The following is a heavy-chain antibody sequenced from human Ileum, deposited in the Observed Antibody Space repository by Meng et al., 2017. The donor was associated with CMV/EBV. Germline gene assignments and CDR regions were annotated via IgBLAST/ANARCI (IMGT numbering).Heavy chain of an antibody. CDR2: NSWNSGSI. CDR3: AKDTGNTGWYHYFDS. Sequence: SLKISCTASGFTFDDYAMHWVRQAPGKGLEWVSDNSWNSGSIGYADSVKGRFTVSRDNAKNSLYLQMNSLRADDTALYYCAKDTGNTGWYHYFDSWGQGTLVTVSS. D-gene: IGHD6-19*01. CDR1: GFTFDDYA. J-gene: IGHJ4*02. V-gene: IGHV3-9*01.